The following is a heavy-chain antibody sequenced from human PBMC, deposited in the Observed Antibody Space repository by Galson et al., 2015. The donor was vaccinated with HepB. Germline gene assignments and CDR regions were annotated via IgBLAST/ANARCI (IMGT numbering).Heavy chain of an antibody. V-gene: IGHV1-58*01. CDR2: VVGGNGNT. CDR1: GLTFSSSA. J-gene: IGHJ1*01. CDR3: AAEEKTFGDLIGPGFRH. D-gene: IGHD3-10*01. Sequence: SVKVSCKASGLTFSSSAVQWVRQARGQRPEWIGWVVGGNGNTEYAQKFQGRVTITRDLSTTTAYMDLHSLTSDDSAMYYCAAEEKTFGDLIGPGFRHWGRGTPVIVSS.